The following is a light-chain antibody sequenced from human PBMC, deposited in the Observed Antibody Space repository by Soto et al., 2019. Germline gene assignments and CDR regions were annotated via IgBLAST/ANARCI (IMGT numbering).Light chain of an antibody. V-gene: IGKV2-30*01. CDR1: QRLVSTDGYTF. J-gene: IGKJ5*01. CDR2: QAS. Sequence: DVVVIKSQLYIPVSLGPPASTSCRCIQRLVSTDGYTFLNWFQQRPGQSPRRLIYQASNRDSGVPDRFSGSGSGTDFTLEISRVETDDVGIYYCMQSRQLPPTFGQGTLLEIK. CDR3: MQSRQLPPT.